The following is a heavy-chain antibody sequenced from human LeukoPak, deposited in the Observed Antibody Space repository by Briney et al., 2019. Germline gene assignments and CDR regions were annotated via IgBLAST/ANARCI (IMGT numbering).Heavy chain of an antibody. CDR3: AKDREYSSSD. V-gene: IGHV3-30*02. CDR1: GFTFSSYG. Sequence: GGSLRLSCAASGFTFSSYGMNWVRQAPGKGLEWVAFIRYDGSSKYCADSVKGRFTISRDNSKNTLYLQMNSLRAEDTAVYYCAKDREYSSSDWGKGPLVTVSS. D-gene: IGHD6-6*01. J-gene: IGHJ4*02. CDR2: IRYDGSSK.